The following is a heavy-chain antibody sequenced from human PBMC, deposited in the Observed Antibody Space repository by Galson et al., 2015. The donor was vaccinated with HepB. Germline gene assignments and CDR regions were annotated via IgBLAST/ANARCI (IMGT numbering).Heavy chain of an antibody. Sequence: CKASGYKFTSYYMHWVRQAPGQGLEWMGIINPSGGSTDYAQKFRGRLTMTRDTSTSTVFMELSSLRSEDTAVYHCARGVLLWDGPDYWGQGTLDTVSS. CDR1: GYKFTSYY. V-gene: IGHV1-46*01. D-gene: IGHD3-10*01. J-gene: IGHJ4*02. CDR3: ARGVLLWDGPDY. CDR2: INPSGGST.